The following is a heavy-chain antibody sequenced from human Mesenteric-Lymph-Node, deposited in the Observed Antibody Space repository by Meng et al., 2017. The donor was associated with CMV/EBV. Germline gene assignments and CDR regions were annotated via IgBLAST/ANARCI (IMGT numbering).Heavy chain of an antibody. D-gene: IGHD3-22*01. V-gene: IGHV3-23*01. Sequence: GESLKISCAASGFTFSSYAMSWVRQAPGKGLEWVSAISGSGGSTYYADSVKGRFTISRDNAKNSLYLQMNSLRAEDTAVYYCASDYYYDSSGGGDYWGQGTLVTVSS. J-gene: IGHJ4*02. CDR1: GFTFSSYA. CDR2: ISGSGGST. CDR3: ASDYYYDSSGGGDY.